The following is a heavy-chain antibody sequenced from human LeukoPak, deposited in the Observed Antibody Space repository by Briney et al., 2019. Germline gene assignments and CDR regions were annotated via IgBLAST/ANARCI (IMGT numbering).Heavy chain of an antibody. J-gene: IGHJ4*02. CDR2: IIPILGIA. Sequence: SVKVSCKASGGTFSSYAISWVRQAPGQGLEWMGRIIPILGIANYAQKFQGRVTITADKSTSTAYMELSSLRSEDTAVYYCARDNMDYYDSSRYYYYWGQGTLVTVSS. V-gene: IGHV1-69*04. CDR3: ARDNMDYYDSSRYYYY. CDR1: GGTFSSYA. D-gene: IGHD3-22*01.